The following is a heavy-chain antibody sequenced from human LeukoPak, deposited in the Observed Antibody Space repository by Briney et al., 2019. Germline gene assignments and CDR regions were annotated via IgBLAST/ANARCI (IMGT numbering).Heavy chain of an antibody. CDR2: IWFDGKNE. CDR3: ARDRHCANGVCHSPPGMDV. V-gene: IGHV3-33*01. CDR1: GFTLSSYG. Sequence: GGSLRLSCAASGFTLSSYGMHWVRQAPGKGLEWVADIWFDGKNEHFADSVKGRFTISRDNSKNTMYLQINSLRAEDTAVYYCARDRHCANGVCHSPPGMDVWGQGTAVTVSS. J-gene: IGHJ6*02. D-gene: IGHD2-8*01.